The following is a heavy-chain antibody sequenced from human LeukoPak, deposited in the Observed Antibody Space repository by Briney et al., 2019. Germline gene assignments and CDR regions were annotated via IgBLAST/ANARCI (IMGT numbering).Heavy chain of an antibody. CDR1: GGSISSYY. D-gene: IGHD5-24*01. CDR3: ARENWGLAASGEEAFGM. V-gene: IGHV4-59*12. Sequence: SETLSLTCTVSGGSISSYYWAWIRQSPGKGLEFIGTIYYSGSTDYNPSLKSRVTISIDTSTNRFSLSLSSVTAADTAVYYCARENWGLAASGEEAFGMWGRGTMVTVS. J-gene: IGHJ3*02. CDR2: IYYSGST.